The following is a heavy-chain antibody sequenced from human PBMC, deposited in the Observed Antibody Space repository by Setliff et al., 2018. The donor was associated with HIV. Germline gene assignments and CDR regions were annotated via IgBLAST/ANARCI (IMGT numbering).Heavy chain of an antibody. D-gene: IGHD5-12*01. CDR2: IHDSGRT. J-gene: IGHJ1*01. V-gene: IGHV4-38-2*01. Sequence: SETLSLTCGVSGYSLTSGYYWGCIRQPPGKGLEWIGSIHDSGRTYYNPSLKSRVTISVDTSKNQFSLKLTSVTAADTAVYYCVTPGYDDDVFGYFRFWGRGTLVTVSS. CDR3: VTPGYDDDVFGYFRF. CDR1: GYSLTSGYY.